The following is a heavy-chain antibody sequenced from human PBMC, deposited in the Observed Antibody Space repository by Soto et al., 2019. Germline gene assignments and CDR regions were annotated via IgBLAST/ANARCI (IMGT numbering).Heavy chain of an antibody. CDR1: GYTFTGYY. CDR3: ARGFGTYYYDSSGYNPYYYYGRDV. Sequence: GASVKVSCKASGYTFTGYYMHWVRQAPGQGLEWMGWINPNSGGTNYAQKFQGWVTMTRDTSISTAYMELSRLRSDDTAVYYCARGFGTYYYDSSGYNPYYYYGRDVWGQGTTVTVSS. CDR2: INPNSGGT. J-gene: IGHJ6*02. V-gene: IGHV1-2*04. D-gene: IGHD3-22*01.